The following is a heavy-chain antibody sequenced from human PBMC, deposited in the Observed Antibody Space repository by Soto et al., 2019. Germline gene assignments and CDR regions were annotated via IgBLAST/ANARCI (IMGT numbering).Heavy chain of an antibody. CDR1: GYTFTSYD. Sequence: QVQLVQSGAEVKKPGASVKVSCKASGYTFTSYDINWVRQATGQGLEWMGWMNPNSGNTDYAQKFQGRVTMTRNTSISTAYMKLSSLRSEDTAVYYCARALSIAARPPYYYYGMDVWGQGTTVTVSS. D-gene: IGHD6-6*01. CDR3: ARALSIAARPPYYYYGMDV. J-gene: IGHJ6*02. V-gene: IGHV1-8*01. CDR2: MNPNSGNT.